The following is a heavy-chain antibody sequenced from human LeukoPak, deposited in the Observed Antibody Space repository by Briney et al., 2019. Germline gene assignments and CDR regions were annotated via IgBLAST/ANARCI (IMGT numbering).Heavy chain of an antibody. Sequence: ASVKVSCKVSGYTLTELSMHWVRQAPGKGLEWMGGFDPEDGETIYAQKFQGRVTMTEDTSTDTAYMELSSLRSEDTAVYYCATGQYSSGWYRRPMDVWGQGTTVTVSS. J-gene: IGHJ6*02. CDR1: GYTLTELS. V-gene: IGHV1-24*01. CDR3: ATGQYSSGWYRRPMDV. D-gene: IGHD6-19*01. CDR2: FDPEDGET.